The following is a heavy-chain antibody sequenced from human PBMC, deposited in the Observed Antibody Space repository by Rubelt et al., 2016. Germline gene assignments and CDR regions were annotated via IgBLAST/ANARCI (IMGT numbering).Heavy chain of an antibody. J-gene: IGHJ4*02. CDR2: IYPGDSDT. Sequence: VDQAGESLQISCKASGYSFTNYWIGWVRQMPGKGLEWMGIIYPGDSDTRYSPSFQGQVTISADKSITTAYLQWSSLKASDTAMFYCARLLSPASAIYYFDYWGQGTLVTVSS. CDR1: GYSFTNYW. CDR3: ARLLSPASAIYYFDY. D-gene: IGHD2-2*01. V-gene: IGHV5-51*03.